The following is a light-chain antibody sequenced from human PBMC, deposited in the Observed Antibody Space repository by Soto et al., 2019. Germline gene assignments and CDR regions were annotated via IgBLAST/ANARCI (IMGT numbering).Light chain of an antibody. CDR3: QQLNSYPLT. V-gene: IGKV1-9*01. J-gene: IGKJ4*01. CDR2: TAS. CDR1: QDISNY. Sequence: IPLTQSPSSLSASVGDRVTITCRASQDISNYLAWYQREPGKAPKLLIYTASTLQSGVPSRFSGSGSGTDFTLTISSLQPEDFASYYCQQLNSYPLTFGGGTKVEIK.